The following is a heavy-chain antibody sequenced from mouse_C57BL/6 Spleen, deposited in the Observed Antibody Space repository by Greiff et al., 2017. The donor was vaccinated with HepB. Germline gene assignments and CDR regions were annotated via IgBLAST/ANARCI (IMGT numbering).Heavy chain of an antibody. D-gene: IGHD2-4*01. CDR2: IHPNSGST. CDR3: ERWDYYDYDWVAD. J-gene: IGHJ3*01. CDR1: GYTFTSYW. Sequence: QVQLQQPGAELVKPGASVKLSCKASGYTFTSYWMHWVKQRPGQGLEWIGMIHPNSGSTNYNEKFKSKATLTVDKSSSTAYMQLSSLTSEDSAVYYCERWDYYDYDWVADWGPGTLVTVSA. V-gene: IGHV1-64*01.